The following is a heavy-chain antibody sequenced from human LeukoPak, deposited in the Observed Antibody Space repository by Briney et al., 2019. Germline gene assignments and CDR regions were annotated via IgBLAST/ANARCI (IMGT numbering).Heavy chain of an antibody. V-gene: IGHV3-7*01. D-gene: IGHD3-16*01. J-gene: IGHJ4*02. CDR1: GCSFSTYW. Sequence: PGGSLRLACAASGCSFSTYWMTWVRQARGKGLEWVANMNAEWNEKYYLDSVKRRFTISTHNAKNPLYLQMNSLRAEGTAVYYCTKGGHVDYFGQGTLVTVAS. CDR3: TKGGHVDY. CDR2: MNAEWNEK.